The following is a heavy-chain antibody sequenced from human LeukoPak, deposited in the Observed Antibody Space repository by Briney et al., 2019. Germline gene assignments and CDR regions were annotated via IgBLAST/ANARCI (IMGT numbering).Heavy chain of an antibody. V-gene: IGHV3-21*01. D-gene: IGHD6-19*01. CDR2: ISSSSSYI. J-gene: IGHJ4*02. Sequence: GGSLRLSCEASGFPFGSYVMSWVRQAPGKGLEWVSSISSSSSYIYYADSVKGRFTISRDNAKNSLYLQMNSLRAEDTAVYYCAKFPSSGWYLIDYWGQGTLVTVSS. CDR1: GFPFGSYV. CDR3: AKFPSSGWYLIDY.